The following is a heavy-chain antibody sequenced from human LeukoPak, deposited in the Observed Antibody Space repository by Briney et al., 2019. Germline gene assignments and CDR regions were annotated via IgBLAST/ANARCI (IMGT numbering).Heavy chain of an antibody. J-gene: IGHJ4*02. D-gene: IGHD3-22*01. CDR1: GYTFTSYG. CDR3: ARDDSYDSSGHFDY. V-gene: IGHV1-18*01. CDR2: ISAYNGST. Sequence: ASVKVSCKASGYTFTSYGISWVRQAPGQGLEWMGWISAYNGSTNYAQKLQGRVTMTTDTSTSTAYMELRSLRSDDTAVYYCARDDSYDSSGHFDYWGQGTLVTVSS.